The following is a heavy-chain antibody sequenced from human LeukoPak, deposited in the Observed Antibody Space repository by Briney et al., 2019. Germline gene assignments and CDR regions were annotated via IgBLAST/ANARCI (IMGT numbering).Heavy chain of an antibody. D-gene: IGHD5-18*01. CDR1: GFPFSSYW. CDR3: ARDYRDTAMDY. CDR2: IKQDGSEK. Sequence: GGSLRFSWAAPGFPFSSYWMSWVRQAPGKGLEWVANIKQDGSEKYYVDSVKGRFTISRDNAKNSLYLQMNSLRAEDTAVYYCARDYRDTAMDYWGQGTLVTVSS. V-gene: IGHV3-7*01. J-gene: IGHJ4*02.